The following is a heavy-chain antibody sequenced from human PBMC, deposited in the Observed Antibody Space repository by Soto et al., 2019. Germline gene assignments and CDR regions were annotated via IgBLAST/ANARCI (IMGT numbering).Heavy chain of an antibody. Sequence: PGGSVRLSCAASGFTFSSYAMSWVRQAPGKGLEWVSAISGSGGSTYYADSVKGRFTISRDNSKNTLYLQMNSLRAEDTAVYYCANGPRWNDVYYYYGMDVWGQGTTVTVSS. CDR3: ANGPRWNDVYYYYGMDV. CDR2: ISGSGGST. J-gene: IGHJ6*02. CDR1: GFTFSSYA. D-gene: IGHD1-1*01. V-gene: IGHV3-23*01.